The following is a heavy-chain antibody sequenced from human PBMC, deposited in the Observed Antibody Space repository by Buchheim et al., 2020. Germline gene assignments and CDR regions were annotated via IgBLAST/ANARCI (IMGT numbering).Heavy chain of an antibody. CDR2: VYYRGTT. V-gene: IGHV4-31*03. CDR1: GDSFTSGAYH. CDR3: ARGHGDYSWFDY. D-gene: IGHD4-17*01. Sequence: QVQLQESGPGLVKPSQTLSLTCSVSGDSFTSGAYHWTWIRQHPGKGLEWIGNVYYRGTTYYNPSLKSRVTMSVDPSKHQFSLKLSSVTAADTAVYYCARGHGDYSWFDYWGQGTL. J-gene: IGHJ4*02.